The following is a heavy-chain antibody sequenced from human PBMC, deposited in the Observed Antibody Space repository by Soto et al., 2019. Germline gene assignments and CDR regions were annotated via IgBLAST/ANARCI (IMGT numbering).Heavy chain of an antibody. CDR2: IYLGDSDT. J-gene: IGHJ6*02. CDR3: ARHPVSGDYAGFVV. Sequence: GESLKISCKGSGYIFTTYWSGWVRQMPGKGLEWMGIIYLGDSDTRYSPSFQGQVTISADKSISTAFLQWSSLKASDTAMYYCARHPVSGDYAGFVVWGQGTTVTVSS. CDR1: GYIFTTYW. D-gene: IGHD4-17*01. V-gene: IGHV5-51*01.